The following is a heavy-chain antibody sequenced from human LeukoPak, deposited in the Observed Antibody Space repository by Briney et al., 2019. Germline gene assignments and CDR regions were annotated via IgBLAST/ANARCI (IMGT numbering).Heavy chain of an antibody. V-gene: IGHV1-69*04. CDR2: IIPILGIA. D-gene: IGHD4-23*01. Sequence: SVKVSCKASGGTFSSYAISWVRQAPGQGLEWMGRIIPILGIANYAQKFQGRVTITADKSTSTAYMELSSLRSEDTAVYYCARDLYYGGNSHFDYWGQGTLVTVSS. CDR3: ARDLYYGGNSHFDY. CDR1: GGTFSSYA. J-gene: IGHJ4*02.